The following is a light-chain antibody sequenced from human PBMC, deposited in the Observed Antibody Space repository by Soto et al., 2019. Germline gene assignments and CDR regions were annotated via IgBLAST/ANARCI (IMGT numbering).Light chain of an antibody. CDR3: QQTHSLLPLT. J-gene: IGKJ4*01. CDR1: QGISNW. Sequence: DIQMTQSPSSVSASVGDRVTITSRASQGISNWLAWYQQQPGKAPKLLISAAYNLQSGVPSRFSGGGSGTHFALIISSLQREDFASYCCQQTHSLLPLTLGGGAKVESK. CDR2: AAY. V-gene: IGKV1-12*01.